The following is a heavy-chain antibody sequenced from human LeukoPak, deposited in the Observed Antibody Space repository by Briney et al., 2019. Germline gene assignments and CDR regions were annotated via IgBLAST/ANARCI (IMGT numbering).Heavy chain of an antibody. Sequence: GGSLRLSCAASGFTFSNAWMSWVRQAPGKGLEWVGRIKSKTDGGTTDYAALVKGRFTISRDDSKNTLYLQMNSLTTEDTAVYYCTTERYYDPDFDYWGQGTLVTVSS. J-gene: IGHJ4*02. D-gene: IGHD3-22*01. CDR2: IKSKTDGGTT. CDR1: GFTFSNAW. V-gene: IGHV3-15*01. CDR3: TTERYYDPDFDY.